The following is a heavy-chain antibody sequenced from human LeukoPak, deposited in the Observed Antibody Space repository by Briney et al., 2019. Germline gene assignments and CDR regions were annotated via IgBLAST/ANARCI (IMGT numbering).Heavy chain of an antibody. CDR1: GFTFTGYY. J-gene: IGHJ4*02. D-gene: IGHD4-23*01. CDR2: VNPNSGGT. Sequence: ASVKLSCKASGFTFTGYYIHWVRQAPGQGLEWMGWVNPNSGGTNYAQMFQGRVTMTRDTSINTAYMELSGLRSDDTAVYYCASDSYGGNWSLGYWGQGTLVTVSS. CDR3: ASDSYGGNWSLGY. V-gene: IGHV1-2*02.